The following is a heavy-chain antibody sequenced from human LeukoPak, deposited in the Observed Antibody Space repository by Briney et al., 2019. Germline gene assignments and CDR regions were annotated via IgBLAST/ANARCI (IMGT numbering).Heavy chain of an antibody. CDR1: GFTFSSYS. CDR2: ISSSSSYL. V-gene: IGHV3-21*01. Sequence: PGGSLRLSCAASGFTFSSYSMNWVRQAPGKGLEWVSSISSSSSYLYYADSVKGRFTISRDNAKNSLYLQMNSLRAEDTAVYYCARDPRDGYDFDYWGQGTLVTVSS. CDR3: ARDPRDGYDFDY. J-gene: IGHJ4*02. D-gene: IGHD5-24*01.